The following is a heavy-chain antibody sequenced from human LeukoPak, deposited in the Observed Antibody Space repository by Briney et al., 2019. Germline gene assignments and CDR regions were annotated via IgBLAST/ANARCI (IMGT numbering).Heavy chain of an antibody. CDR2: IYYSGST. Sequence: SETLSLTCTVSGGSVSSGSYYWSWIRQPPGKGLEWIGYIYYSGSTNYNPSLKSRVTISVDTSKNQFSLKLSSVTAADTAVYYCAREDCSGGSCYFLLNAFDIWGQGTMVTVSS. CDR1: GGSVSSGSYY. V-gene: IGHV4-61*01. CDR3: AREDCSGGSCYFLLNAFDI. J-gene: IGHJ3*02. D-gene: IGHD2-15*01.